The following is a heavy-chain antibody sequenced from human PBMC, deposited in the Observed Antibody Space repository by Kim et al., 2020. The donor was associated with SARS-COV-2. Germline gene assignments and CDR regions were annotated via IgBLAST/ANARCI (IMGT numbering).Heavy chain of an antibody. Sequence: GGSLRLSCAASGFPFSGYGMHWVRQPPGKGLEWVAIIWHDGSNENYADSVKGRFTISRDNSKNTLYLQMNSLTVEDTAVYFCARDFHRSAFDSWGQGTLVTVSS. CDR3: ARDFHRSAFDS. J-gene: IGHJ4*02. CDR1: GFPFSGYG. V-gene: IGHV3-33*01. CDR2: IWHDGSNE.